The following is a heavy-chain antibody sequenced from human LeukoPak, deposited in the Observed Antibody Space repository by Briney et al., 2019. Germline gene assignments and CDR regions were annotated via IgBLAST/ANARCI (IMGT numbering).Heavy chain of an antibody. D-gene: IGHD4-23*01. CDR2: ISSSSSYI. Sequence: GGSLRLSCAASGFTFSSYSMNWVRQAPGKGLEWVSSISSSSSYIYYADSVKGRFTISRDNAKNSLYLQMNSLRAEDTAVYYCARDHSAGGNSGWFDPWGQGTLVAVSS. CDR3: ARDHSAGGNSGWFDP. CDR1: GFTFSSYS. J-gene: IGHJ5*02. V-gene: IGHV3-21*01.